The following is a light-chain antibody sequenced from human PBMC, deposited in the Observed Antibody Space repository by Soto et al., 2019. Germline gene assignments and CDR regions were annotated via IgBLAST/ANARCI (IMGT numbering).Light chain of an antibody. J-gene: IGKJ1*01. V-gene: IGKV1-6*01. Sequence: AIQMTQSPSSLSASVGDRVTITCRASQGSRNDLGWYQQKPGKAPKLLIYAASSLQSGVPSRFSGSGSGTDFTLTISSLQPEDFATYYCLQEYKYPWTFGQWTKVEIK. CDR3: LQEYKYPWT. CDR1: QGSRND. CDR2: AAS.